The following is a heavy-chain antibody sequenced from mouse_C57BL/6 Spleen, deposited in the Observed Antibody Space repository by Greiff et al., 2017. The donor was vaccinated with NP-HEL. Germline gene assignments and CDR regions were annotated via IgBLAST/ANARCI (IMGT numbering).Heavy chain of an antibody. CDR1: GFTFSSYG. CDR2: ISSGGSYT. J-gene: IGHJ4*01. CDR3: ARRGAENYYAMDY. Sequence: EVQGVESGGDLVKPGGSLKLSCAASGFTFSSYGMSWVRQTPDKRLEWVATISSGGSYTSYPDSVKGRFTISSDNAKNTLYLQMSSLKSEDTAMYYGARRGAENYYAMDYWGQGTSVTVSS. V-gene: IGHV5-6*01.